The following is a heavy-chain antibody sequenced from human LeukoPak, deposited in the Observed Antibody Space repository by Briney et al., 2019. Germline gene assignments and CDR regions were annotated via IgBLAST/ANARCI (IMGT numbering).Heavy chain of an antibody. D-gene: IGHD3-9*01. CDR3: ATASPYYDILTGYSNYFDY. CDR1: GGSISSSSYY. Sequence: SETLSLTCTVSGGSISSSSYYWGWIRQPPGKGPEWIGSIYYSGSTYYNPSLKSRVTISVDTSKNQFSLKLSSVTAADTAVYYCATASPYYDILTGYSNYFDYWGQGTLVTVSS. V-gene: IGHV4-39*01. CDR2: IYYSGST. J-gene: IGHJ4*02.